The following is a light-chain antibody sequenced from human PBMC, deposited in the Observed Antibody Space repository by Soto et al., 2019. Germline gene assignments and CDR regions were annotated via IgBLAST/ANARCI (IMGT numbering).Light chain of an antibody. CDR2: LGS. CDR3: MQALQTPRT. Sequence: DIVMTQSPLSLPVTPREPASISCRSSQSLLHSNGYNYLDWYLQKPGQSPQLLIYLGSNRASGVPDRFSGSGSGTDFTLKISRVEVEDVGVYYCMQALQTPRTFGQGTKVEIK. CDR1: QSLLHSNGYNY. V-gene: IGKV2-28*01. J-gene: IGKJ1*01.